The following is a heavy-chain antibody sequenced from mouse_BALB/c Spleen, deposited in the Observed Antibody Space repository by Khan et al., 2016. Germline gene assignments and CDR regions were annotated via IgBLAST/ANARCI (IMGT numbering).Heavy chain of an antibody. V-gene: IGHV1-9*01. CDR2: ILRGSGYS. Sequence: QVQLQQSGAELMKPGASVKISCKATGYTFSNYWIEWVNQRPGHGLEWFGDILRGSGYSNSNENFKGKATFTADASSNPAYMQLICLTSEDSSVYFCARAWYSMNYWGQGTSVTVSS. CDR3: ARAWYSMNY. J-gene: IGHJ4*01. CDR1: GYTFSNYW.